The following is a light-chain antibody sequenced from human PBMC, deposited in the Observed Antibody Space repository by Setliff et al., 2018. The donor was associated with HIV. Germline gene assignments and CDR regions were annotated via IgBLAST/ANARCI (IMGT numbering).Light chain of an antibody. CDR2: DVS. V-gene: IGLV2-11*01. CDR3: CSYAGSYKV. J-gene: IGLJ1*01. Sequence: QSALTQPRSVSGSPGQSVPISCTGTSSDVGGYNYVSWYQQHPGKAPKLMIYDVSKRPSGVPDRFSGSKSGYTASLTISGLQAEDEADYYCCSYAGSYKVFGTGTKGTVL. CDR1: SSDVGGYNY.